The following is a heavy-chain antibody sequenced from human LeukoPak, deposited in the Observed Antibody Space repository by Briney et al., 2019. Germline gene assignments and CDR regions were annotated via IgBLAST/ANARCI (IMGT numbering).Heavy chain of an antibody. Sequence: GGSLRLSCAASGFTFSLYGMNWVRQAPGKGLEWLSYISSGDSTIYYADSVKGRFTISRDKAKNSLYLQMNSLRAEDTAVYYCARGAYCSGGSCYSFGAFDIWGQGTMVTVSS. CDR3: ARGAYCSGGSCYSFGAFDI. J-gene: IGHJ3*02. V-gene: IGHV3-48*01. CDR1: GFTFSLYG. CDR2: ISSGDSTI. D-gene: IGHD2-15*01.